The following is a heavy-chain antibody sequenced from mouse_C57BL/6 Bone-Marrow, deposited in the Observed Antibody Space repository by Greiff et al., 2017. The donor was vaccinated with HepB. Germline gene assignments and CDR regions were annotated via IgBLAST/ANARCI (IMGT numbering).Heavy chain of an antibody. J-gene: IGHJ3*01. Sequence: VNVVESGAELARPGASVKLSCKASGYTFTSYGISWVKQRTGQGLEWIGEIYPRSGNTYYNEKFKGKATLTADKSSSTAYMELRSLTSEDSAVYFCASSVVKEFAYWGQGTLVTVSA. V-gene: IGHV1-81*01. CDR3: ASSVVKEFAY. D-gene: IGHD1-1*01. CDR2: IYPRSGNT. CDR1: GYTFTSYG.